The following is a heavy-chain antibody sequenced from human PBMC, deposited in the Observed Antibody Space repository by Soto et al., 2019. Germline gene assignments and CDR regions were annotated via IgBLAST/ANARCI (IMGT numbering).Heavy chain of an antibody. J-gene: IGHJ4*02. CDR3: ARGSSPSDY. CDR1: GGSISSYY. Sequence: QVQLQESGPGLVKTSETLSLNCTVSGGSISSYYWSWVRPPPGKGLEWIGYIYYSRSTNYNPSLKSRVTISVDTSKNQFSLKLSCVTAADTDVYYCARGSSPSDYWGQGTLVTVSS. CDR2: IYYSRST. V-gene: IGHV4-59*01. D-gene: IGHD2-15*01.